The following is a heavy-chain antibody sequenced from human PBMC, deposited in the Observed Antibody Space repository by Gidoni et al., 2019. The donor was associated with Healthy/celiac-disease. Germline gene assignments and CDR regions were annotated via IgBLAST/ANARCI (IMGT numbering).Heavy chain of an antibody. CDR3: AGPTEQYGILTGYSTGGFDY. Sequence: QVHLQQWGAGLLKPSETLSLTCALYDGSFCGYYWSWIPQPPGTGLEWIGEIKHIGSTNYNPSLKHRVTISVDTSKNQYSLKLSSVTAADTAVYYCAGPTEQYGILTGYSTGGFDYWGQGTLVTVSS. CDR1: DGSFCGYY. CDR2: IKHIGST. J-gene: IGHJ4*02. D-gene: IGHD3-9*01. V-gene: IGHV4-34*01.